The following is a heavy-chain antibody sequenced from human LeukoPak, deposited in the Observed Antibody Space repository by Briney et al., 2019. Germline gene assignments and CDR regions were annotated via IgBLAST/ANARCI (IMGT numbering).Heavy chain of an antibody. J-gene: IGHJ4*02. CDR1: GFTFSSYA. D-gene: IGHD3-10*01. CDR3: ARDPGFGELLSGFDY. V-gene: IGHV3-30-3*01. CDR2: ISHDGSRE. Sequence: PGGSLRLSCAASGFTFSSYAMSWVRQAPGKGLEWVAVISHDGSREYYVDSVKGRFTISRDNSKNTLYLQMNSLRAEDTAVYYCARDPGFGELLSGFDYWGQGTLVTVSS.